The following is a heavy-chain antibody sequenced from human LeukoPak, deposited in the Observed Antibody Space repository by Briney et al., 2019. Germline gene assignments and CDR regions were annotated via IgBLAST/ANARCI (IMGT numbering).Heavy chain of an antibody. Sequence: SQTLSLTCTVSGGSISNGSHYLSWIRQPAGKGLEWIGRIYTSGSTHYNPSLKSRVTISVDTSKNQFSLKLSSVTAADTAVYYCAREFGYAVTSLDYWGQGTLVTVSS. CDR3: AREFGYAVTSLDY. CDR1: GGSISNGSHY. D-gene: IGHD4-17*01. J-gene: IGHJ4*02. V-gene: IGHV4-61*02. CDR2: IYTSGST.